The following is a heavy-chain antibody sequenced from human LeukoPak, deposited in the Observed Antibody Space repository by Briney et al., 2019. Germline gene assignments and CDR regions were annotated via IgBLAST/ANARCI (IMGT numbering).Heavy chain of an antibody. D-gene: IGHD3-10*01. CDR2: IYSGGST. CDR1: GFTVSSNY. Sequence: GGSLRLSCAASGFTVSSNYMSWVRQAPGKGLEWVSVIYSGGSTYYADSVKGRFTISRDNSKKTLSLQMNSLRAEDTAVYYCARVSDAGSFDYWGQGTLVTVSS. CDR3: ARVSDAGSFDY. J-gene: IGHJ4*02. V-gene: IGHV3-53*01.